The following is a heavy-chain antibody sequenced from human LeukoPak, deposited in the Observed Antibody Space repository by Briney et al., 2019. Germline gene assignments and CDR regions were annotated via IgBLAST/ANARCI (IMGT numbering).Heavy chain of an antibody. CDR2: ISRSGDTT. J-gene: IGHJ6*02. D-gene: IGHD1-26*01. Sequence: TGGSLRLSCEASGFTFSNYAMSWVRQAPGKGLEWVSSISRSGDTTYHADSVKGRLTISRDNSKNTLYLQMSSLGAEDTAVYYCARLVPPTTYYYSGMDVWGQGDHGHRLL. V-gene: IGHV3-23*01. CDR3: ARLVPPTTYYYSGMDV. CDR1: GFTFSNYA.